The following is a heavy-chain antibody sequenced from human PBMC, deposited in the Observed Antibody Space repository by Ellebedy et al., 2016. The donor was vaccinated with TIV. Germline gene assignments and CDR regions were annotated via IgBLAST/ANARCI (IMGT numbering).Heavy chain of an antibody. CDR1: GGSFSSYY. CDR3: ARGDYGDYAGWFDP. V-gene: IGHV4-59*10. CDR2: IYTSGST. D-gene: IGHD4-17*01. J-gene: IGHJ5*02. Sequence: SETLSLXCAVYGGSFSSYYWSWIRQPAGKGLEWIGRIYTSGSTNYNPSLKSRVTMSVDTSKNQFSLKLSSVTAADTAVYYCARGDYGDYAGWFDPWGQGTLVTVSS.